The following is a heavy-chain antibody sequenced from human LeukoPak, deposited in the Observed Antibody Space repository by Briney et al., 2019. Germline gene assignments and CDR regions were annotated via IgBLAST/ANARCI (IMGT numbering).Heavy chain of an antibody. CDR1: GFTFSSYT. CDR3: AREYDSSGYSYYYYYMDV. Sequence: GGSLRLSCAASGFTFSSYTMNWVRQAPGKGLEWVSYITSSSSIIYYADSVKGRFTISRGNAKNSLYLQMNSLRAEDTAVYYCAREYDSSGYSYYYYYMDVWGKGTTVTVSS. CDR2: ITSSSSII. V-gene: IGHV3-48*04. D-gene: IGHD3-22*01. J-gene: IGHJ6*03.